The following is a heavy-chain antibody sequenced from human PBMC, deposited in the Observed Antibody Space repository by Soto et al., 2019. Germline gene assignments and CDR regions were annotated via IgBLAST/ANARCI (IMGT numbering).Heavy chain of an antibody. CDR2: IKSNTDGGTT. CDR3: TTDRAANYDLGSGFPYYGMDV. Sequence: EVQLVESGGGLVKPGGSLRLSCAASGFTFSNAWMSWVRQAPGKGLEWVGRIKSNTDGGTTDYAAPVKGRFTISRDDSKNTLYLQMNSLKTEDTAVYYCTTDRAANYDLGSGFPYYGMDVWGQGTTVTVSS. D-gene: IGHD3-3*01. J-gene: IGHJ6*02. CDR1: GFTFSNAW. V-gene: IGHV3-15*01.